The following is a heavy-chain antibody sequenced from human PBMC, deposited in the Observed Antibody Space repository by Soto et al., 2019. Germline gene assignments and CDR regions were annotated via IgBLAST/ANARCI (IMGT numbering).Heavy chain of an antibody. D-gene: IGHD6-19*01. CDR2: ISGSGGST. CDR1: GFTFSSYA. CDR3: ARRSSGWDFDY. V-gene: IGHV3-23*01. Sequence: EVQLLESGGGLVQPGGSLRLSCAASGFTFSSYAMSWVRQAPGKGLEWVSAISGSGGSTYYADSVKGRFTISRDNSKNTLYLQMHSLGAEDTAVYYCARRSSGWDFDYWGQGTVVTVSS. J-gene: IGHJ4*02.